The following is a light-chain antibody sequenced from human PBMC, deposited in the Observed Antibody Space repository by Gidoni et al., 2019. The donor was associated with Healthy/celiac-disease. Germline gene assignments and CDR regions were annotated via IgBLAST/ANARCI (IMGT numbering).Light chain of an antibody. Sequence: SYELTQPPSVSVSPGQTASITCSGDKLGDKYACWYQQKPGQSPVLVMYQDSKRSSGIPERFSGSNSGNTATLTISGTQAMDEADYYCQAWDSSTGVFGGGTKLTVL. CDR1: KLGDKY. CDR2: QDS. CDR3: QAWDSSTGV. J-gene: IGLJ2*01. V-gene: IGLV3-1*01.